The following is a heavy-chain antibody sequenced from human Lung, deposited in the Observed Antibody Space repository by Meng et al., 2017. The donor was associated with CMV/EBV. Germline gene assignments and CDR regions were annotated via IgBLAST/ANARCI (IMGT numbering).Heavy chain of an antibody. D-gene: IGHD7-27*01. CDR3: GRDLTGERDQ. Sequence: EVQFVESXGGLVQPGGSLRLSCEDSGFTFSKYWFHWVRQVPGEGLVWVSRINTDSSFTSYADSVKGRFTISRDNAKNTLYLHMHTLRVDDSAVYYCGRDLTGERDQWGQGTLVTVSS. CDR2: INTDSSFT. CDR1: GFTFSKYW. J-gene: IGHJ4*02. V-gene: IGHV3-74*03.